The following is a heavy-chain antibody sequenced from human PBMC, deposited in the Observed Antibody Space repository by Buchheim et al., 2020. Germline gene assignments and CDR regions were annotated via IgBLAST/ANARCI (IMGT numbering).Heavy chain of an antibody. CDR1: GFTVSSNY. CDR2: IYSGGST. D-gene: IGHD3-3*01. Sequence: EVQLVESGGGLVQPGGSLRLSCAASGFTVSSNYMSWVRQATGKGLEWVSVIYSGGSTYYADSVKGRFTISRDNSKNTLYLQMNSLRAEDTAVYYCARMEVGDHTSITIFGVVIPHYYGMDVWGQGTT. CDR3: ARMEVGDHTSITIFGVVIPHYYGMDV. J-gene: IGHJ6*02. V-gene: IGHV3-66*02.